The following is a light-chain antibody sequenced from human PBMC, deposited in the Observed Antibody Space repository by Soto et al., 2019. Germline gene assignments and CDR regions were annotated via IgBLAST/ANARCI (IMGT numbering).Light chain of an antibody. CDR2: GAS. V-gene: IGKV3-20*01. Sequence: EIVLTQSPGTLSLSPGERATLSCRASQSVSSSYLAWYQQKPGQAPRLLIYGASSRATGIPDRFSRSGSGTDFTLTISRLEPEDCAVYYCQQYGSSPQTFGQGTKVEI. CDR3: QQYGSSPQT. CDR1: QSVSSSY. J-gene: IGKJ1*01.